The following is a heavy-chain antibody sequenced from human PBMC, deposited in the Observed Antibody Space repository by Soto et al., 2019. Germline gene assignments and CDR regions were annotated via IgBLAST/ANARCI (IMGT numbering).Heavy chain of an antibody. CDR3: VKDRKRTYYYYGMDV. CDR2: ITWNSGSI. CDR1: GFNFDDNA. J-gene: IGHJ6*02. V-gene: IGHV3-9*01. Sequence: EVQLVESGGGLVQPGRSLRLSCAASGFNFDDNAMHWVRQAPGKGLEWVSGITWNSGSIGYVDSVKGRFTISRDNAKNSLYLQMNSLRVEDTALYYCVKDRKRTYYYYGMDVWGHGTTVTVSS.